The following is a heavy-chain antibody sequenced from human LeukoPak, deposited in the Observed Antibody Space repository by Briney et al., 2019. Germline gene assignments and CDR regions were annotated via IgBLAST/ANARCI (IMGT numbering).Heavy chain of an antibody. D-gene: IGHD6-13*01. CDR2: IYYSGST. CDR1: GGSISSYY. J-gene: IGHJ2*01. CDR3: ARVYYSRSYDYWYFDL. V-gene: IGHV4-59*01. Sequence: SETLSLTCTVSGGSISSYYWSWIRQPPGKGLEWIGYIYYSGSTNYNPSLKSRVIISVDTSKNQFSLKLSSVTAADTAVYYYARVYYSRSYDYWYFDLWGRGTLVTVSS.